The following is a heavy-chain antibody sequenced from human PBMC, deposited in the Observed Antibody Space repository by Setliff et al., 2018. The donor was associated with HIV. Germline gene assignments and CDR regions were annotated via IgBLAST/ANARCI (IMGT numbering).Heavy chain of an antibody. CDR3: ARGARLLAGYSDRWDYYYMAV. CDR2: VYTSGST. V-gene: IGHV4-4*08. Sequence: SETLSLTCTVSGGSISNYYWSWIRQPPGKGPEWIGYVYTSGSTDYNPSLKSRVTISVDTSKNQFSLKLSSVTAADTAVYYCARGARLLAGYSDRWDYYYMAVWGKGTTVTVSS. CDR1: GGSISNYY. D-gene: IGHD6-13*01. J-gene: IGHJ6*03.